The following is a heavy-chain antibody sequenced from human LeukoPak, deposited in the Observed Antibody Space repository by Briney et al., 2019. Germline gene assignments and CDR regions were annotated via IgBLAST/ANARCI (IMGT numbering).Heavy chain of an antibody. Sequence: ASVKVSCKASGYTFTSYGISWVRQAPGQGLEWKGWISAYNGNTNYAQKLQGRVTMTTDTSTSTAYMELSSLRSEDTAVYYCARERGAGHTYLDHWGQGTLVTVSS. D-gene: IGHD1-26*01. J-gene: IGHJ4*02. CDR2: ISAYNGNT. CDR1: GYTFTSYG. V-gene: IGHV1-18*01. CDR3: ARERGAGHTYLDH.